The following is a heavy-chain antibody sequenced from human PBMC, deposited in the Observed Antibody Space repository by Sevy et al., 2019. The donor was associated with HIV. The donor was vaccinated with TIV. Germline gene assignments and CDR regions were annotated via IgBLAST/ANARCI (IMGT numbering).Heavy chain of an antibody. D-gene: IGHD6-13*01. CDR3: ATHAGIASAGRFFDY. CDR1: GFTFSDHC. Sequence: GGSLRLSCVASGFTFSDHCMEWVRQAPGKGLEWVGRTRNKANGNTTEYAASMKGRFTISRNESKNSLYVQMNSLKTKNTAVYYCATHAGIASAGRFFDYWGQGTLVTVSS. V-gene: IGHV3-72*01. CDR2: TRNKANGNTT. J-gene: IGHJ4*02.